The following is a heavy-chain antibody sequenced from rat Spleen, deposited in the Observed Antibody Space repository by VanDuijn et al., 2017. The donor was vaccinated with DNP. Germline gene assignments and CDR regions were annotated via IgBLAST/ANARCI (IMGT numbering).Heavy chain of an antibody. CDR1: GFNFNDYW. D-gene: IGHD1-3*01. J-gene: IGHJ1*01. CDR2: ISTSGGDT. V-gene: IGHV5-25*01. CDR3: ARHGRVTTVATYWYFDF. Sequence: EVQLVESGGGLVQPGRSLKLSCAASGFNFNDYWMAWVRQAPTKGLEWVSTISTSGGDTFYRDSVKGRFTISRDNAKSTLYLQMDSLRSEDTATYYCARHGRVTTVATYWYFDFWGPGTMVTVSS.